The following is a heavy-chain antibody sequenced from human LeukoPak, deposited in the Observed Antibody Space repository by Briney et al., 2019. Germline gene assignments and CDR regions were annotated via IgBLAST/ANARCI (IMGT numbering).Heavy chain of an antibody. Sequence: PGGSLRLSCAASGFTFSSCAMSWVRQAPGKGLEWVSTIIDSGNSIYYADSAEGRFTISRDNSKNTPYLQMNSLRAEDTAVYFCAYYDSSGYYYGRLRYWGQGTPVTVSS. D-gene: IGHD3-22*01. CDR2: IIDSGNSI. V-gene: IGHV3-23*01. J-gene: IGHJ4*02. CDR1: GFTFSSCA. CDR3: AYYDSSGYYYGRLRY.